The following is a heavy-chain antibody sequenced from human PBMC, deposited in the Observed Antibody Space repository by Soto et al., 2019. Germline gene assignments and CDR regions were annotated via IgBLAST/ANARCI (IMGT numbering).Heavy chain of an antibody. V-gene: IGHV1-8*01. Sequence: ASVKVSCKASGYTFTSYDINWVRQATGQGLEWMGWMNPNSGNTGYAQKFQGRVTMTRNTSISTAYMELSSLRSEDTAVYYCAETYYDFWSGYEQRWFDPWGQGTLVTVS. J-gene: IGHJ5*02. CDR3: AETYYDFWSGYEQRWFDP. D-gene: IGHD3-3*01. CDR1: GYTFTSYD. CDR2: MNPNSGNT.